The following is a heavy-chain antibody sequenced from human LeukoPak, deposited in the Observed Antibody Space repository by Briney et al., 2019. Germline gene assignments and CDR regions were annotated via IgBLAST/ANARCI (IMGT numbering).Heavy chain of an antibody. CDR2: IYYSGST. J-gene: IGHJ3*02. V-gene: IGHV4-59*11. CDR3: ARVPLIAARLGAFDI. CDR1: GGSISSHY. D-gene: IGHD6-6*01. Sequence: SETLSLTCTVSGGSISSHYWSWIRQPPGKGLEWIGYIYYSGSTNYNPSLKSRVTISVDTSKNQFSLKLSSVTAADTAVYYCARVPLIAARLGAFDIWGQGTMVTVSS.